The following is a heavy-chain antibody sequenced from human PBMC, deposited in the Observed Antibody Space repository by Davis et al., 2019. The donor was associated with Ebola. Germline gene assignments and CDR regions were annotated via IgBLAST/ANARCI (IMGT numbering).Heavy chain of an antibody. CDR3: ARVGGSGSYYDYYGMDV. CDR2: LNAGNGNT. Sequence: AASVKVSCKASGYTFTSYAMHLVRQAPGQRLEWMGWLNAGNGNTKYSQKFQGRVTITRDTSASTAYMELSSLRTEDTAVYYCARVGGSGSYYDYYGMDVWGQGTTVTVSS. D-gene: IGHD3-10*01. CDR1: GYTFTSYA. V-gene: IGHV1-3*01. J-gene: IGHJ6*02.